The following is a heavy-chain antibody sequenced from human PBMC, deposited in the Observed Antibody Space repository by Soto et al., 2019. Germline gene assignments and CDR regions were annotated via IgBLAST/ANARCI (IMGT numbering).Heavy chain of an antibody. J-gene: IGHJ4*02. CDR1: GGSISSGGYY. CDR2: IYDTETT. CDR3: AKATVVAATPGHFDY. Sequence: SETLSLTCTVSGGSISSGGYYWTWIRQHPGKGLEWIGYIYDTETTDYNPSLKSRVTISVDTSKNQFSLKLNSVTAADTALYYCAKATVVAATPGHFDYWGQGTLVTVSS. D-gene: IGHD2-15*01. V-gene: IGHV4-31*03.